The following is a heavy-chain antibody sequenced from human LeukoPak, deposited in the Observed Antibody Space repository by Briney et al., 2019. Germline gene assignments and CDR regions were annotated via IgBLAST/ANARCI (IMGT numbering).Heavy chain of an antibody. V-gene: IGHV4-61*01. D-gene: IGHD2-15*01. CDR1: GGSISSSSYY. CDR3: ARGGGRTNYYFDY. CDR2: VYGNGIT. Sequence: SETLSLTCTVSGGSISSSSYYWTWIRQPPGKGLEWLGYVYGNGITNYNPSLKSRVTISVDTSKNQFSLNVTSVTAADTAVYFCARGGGRTNYYFDYWGQGALITVSS. J-gene: IGHJ4*02.